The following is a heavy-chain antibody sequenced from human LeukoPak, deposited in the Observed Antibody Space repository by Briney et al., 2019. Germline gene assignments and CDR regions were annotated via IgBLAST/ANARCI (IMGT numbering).Heavy chain of an antibody. Sequence: ASLKVSFKASGYTFSSYGISWVRQAPGQGLEWMGWISAYNGNTNFAQEFQGRVTMTTDTSTSTASMELRSLRSDDTAVYYCARVRGSGWYEGYFDYWGQGTLVTVSS. V-gene: IGHV1-18*01. D-gene: IGHD6-19*01. CDR1: GYTFSSYG. CDR3: ARVRGSGWYEGYFDY. CDR2: ISAYNGNT. J-gene: IGHJ4*02.